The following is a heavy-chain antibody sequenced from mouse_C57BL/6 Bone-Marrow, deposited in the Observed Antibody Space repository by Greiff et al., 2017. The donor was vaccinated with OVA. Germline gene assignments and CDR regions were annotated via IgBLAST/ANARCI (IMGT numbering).Heavy chain of an antibody. CDR1: GFSLTSYG. CDR2: IWSDGST. V-gene: IGHV2-6-1*01. CDR3: ARHPFYDGYSMDY. D-gene: IGHD2-3*01. J-gene: IGHJ4*01. Sequence: VKVVESGPGLVAPSQSLSITCTVSGFSLTSYGVHWVRQPPGKGLEWLVVIWSDGSTTYNSALKSRLSISKDNSKSQVFLKMNSLQTDDTAMYYCARHPFYDGYSMDYWGQGTSVTVSS.